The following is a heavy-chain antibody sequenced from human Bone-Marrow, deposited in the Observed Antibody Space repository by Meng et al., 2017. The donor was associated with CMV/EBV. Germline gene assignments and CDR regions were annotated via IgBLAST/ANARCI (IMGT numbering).Heavy chain of an antibody. CDR2: ITHSGST. D-gene: IGHD1-26*01. CDR3: APGFRSWSGSYSS. Sequence: HVGAAALFNPSETLPHPWGVYGAPFSGYWSWLRQPPGKGLEWIGEITHSGSTNYNVSLKSRVTISIDTSKNQFSLKLSSVTATDTAVYYCAPGFRSWSGSYSSWGQGTLVTVSS. J-gene: IGHJ4*02. V-gene: IGHV4-34*01. CDR1: GAPFSGY.